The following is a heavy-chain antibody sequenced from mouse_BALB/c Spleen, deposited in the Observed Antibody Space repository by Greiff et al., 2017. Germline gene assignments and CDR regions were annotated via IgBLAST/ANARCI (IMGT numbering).Heavy chain of an antibody. D-gene: IGHD2-14*01. CDR2: INPGSGGT. Sequence: QVQLKESGAELVRPGTSVKVSCKASGYAFTNYLIEWVKQRPGQGLEWIGVINPGSGGTNYNEKFKGKATLTADKSSSTAYMQLSSLTSDDSAVYFCARGYYRYDGYAMDYWGQGTSVTVSS. V-gene: IGHV1-54*01. CDR1: GYAFTNYL. CDR3: ARGYYRYDGYAMDY. J-gene: IGHJ4*01.